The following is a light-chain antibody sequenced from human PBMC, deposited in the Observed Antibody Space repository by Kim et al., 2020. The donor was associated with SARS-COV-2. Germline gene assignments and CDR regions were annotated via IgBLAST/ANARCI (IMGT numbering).Light chain of an antibody. Sequence: PVQTARITCSGDALSDQDVYWYQQKPGQAPLLVINKDHERPSVIPERFSGSSSGTSVTLTISGVRAEDEADYYCQSADRSGTSWVFGGGTKLTVL. CDR2: KDH. J-gene: IGLJ3*02. CDR3: QSADRSGTSWV. V-gene: IGLV3-25*03. CDR1: ALSDQD.